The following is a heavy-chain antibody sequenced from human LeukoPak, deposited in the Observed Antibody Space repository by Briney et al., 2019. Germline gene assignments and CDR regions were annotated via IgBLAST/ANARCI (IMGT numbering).Heavy chain of an antibody. CDR1: EFTVSSNY. CDR3: ARGGSWNDFDY. D-gene: IGHD1-26*01. J-gene: IGHJ4*02. CDR2: IYSGDNT. Sequence: PGGSLRLSCAASEFTVSSNYMSWVRQAPGKGPEWVSVIYSGDNTYYADSVEGRFTISRDNSKNTLYLQMSSLRAEDTAVYYCARGGSWNDFDYWGQGTLVTVSS. V-gene: IGHV3-53*01.